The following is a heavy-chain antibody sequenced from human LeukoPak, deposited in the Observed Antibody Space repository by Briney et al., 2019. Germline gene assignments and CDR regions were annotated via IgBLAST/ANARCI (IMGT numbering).Heavy chain of an antibody. Sequence: PGGSLRLSYAASGFTFSSYGMHWIRRAPGKGLEWVSYISSSGSTIYYADSVKGRFTISRDNAKNSLYLQMNSLRAEDTAVYYCARGLGPVYGDYVGYWGREPWSPSPQ. CDR3: ARGLGPVYGDYVGY. V-gene: IGHV3-48*04. CDR2: ISSSGSTI. J-gene: IGHJ4*02. D-gene: IGHD4-17*01. CDR1: GFTFSSYG.